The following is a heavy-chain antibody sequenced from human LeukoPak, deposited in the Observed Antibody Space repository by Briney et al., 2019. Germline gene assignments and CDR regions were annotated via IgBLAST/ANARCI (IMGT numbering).Heavy chain of an antibody. V-gene: IGHV3-7*01. D-gene: IGHD3-3*01. Sequence: GGSLRLSCAVSGFNISNYWMTWVRQAPGRGLEWVANMRQDGNSKYYVDSVKGRFTISRDNAKNAVYLQMNSLRVEDAGVYYCATERWAQYDFWSGYSDHWGQGTLVTVSS. CDR1: GFNISNYW. CDR2: MRQDGNSK. J-gene: IGHJ4*02. CDR3: ATERWAQYDFWSGYSDH.